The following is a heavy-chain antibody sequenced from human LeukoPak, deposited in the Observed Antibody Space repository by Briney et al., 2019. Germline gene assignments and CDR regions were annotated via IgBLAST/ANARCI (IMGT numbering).Heavy chain of an antibody. CDR3: ARGRGYCSGGSCYFDY. Sequence: SETLSLTCTVSGGSVSSGSYYWSWIRQPPGKGLEWIGYIYYSGSTNYNPSLKSRVTISVDTSKNQFSLKLSSVTAADTAVYYCARGRGYCSGGSCYFDYWGQGTLVTVSS. V-gene: IGHV4-61*01. J-gene: IGHJ4*02. D-gene: IGHD2-15*01. CDR1: GGSVSSGSYY. CDR2: IYYSGST.